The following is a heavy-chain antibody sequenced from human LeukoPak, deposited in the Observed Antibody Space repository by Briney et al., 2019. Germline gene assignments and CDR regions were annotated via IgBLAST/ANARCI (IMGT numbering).Heavy chain of an antibody. J-gene: IGHJ4*02. CDR3: AKDQRWLQTEGYFDY. V-gene: IGHV3-23*01. CDR1: GFTFSTHS. CDR2: ISGSRGST. Sequence: PGGSLRLSCAASGFTFSTHSMNWVRQAPGKGLEWVSAISGSRGSTYYADSVKGRFTISRDNSKSTLYLQMHSLRVEDTAVYYCAKDQRWLQTEGYFDYWGQGTLVTVSS. D-gene: IGHD5-24*01.